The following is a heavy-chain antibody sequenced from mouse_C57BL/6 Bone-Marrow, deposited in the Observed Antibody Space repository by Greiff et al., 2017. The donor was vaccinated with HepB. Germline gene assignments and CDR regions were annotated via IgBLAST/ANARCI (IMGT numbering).Heavy chain of an antibody. CDR1: GYTFTSYG. V-gene: IGHV1-81*01. J-gene: IGHJ3*01. CDR3: ARSRGSYGAY. D-gene: IGHD1-1*02. Sequence: VKLQQSGAELARPGASVKLSCKASGYTFTSYGISWVKQRTGQGLEWIGEIYPRSGNTYYNEKFKGKATLTADKSSSTAYMELRSLTSEDSAVYFCARSRGSYGAYWGQGTLVTVSA. CDR2: IYPRSGNT.